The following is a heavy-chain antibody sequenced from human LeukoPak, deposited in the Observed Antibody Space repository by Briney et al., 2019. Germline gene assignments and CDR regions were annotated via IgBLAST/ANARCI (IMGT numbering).Heavy chain of an antibody. CDR1: GFIFSSYA. D-gene: IGHD1/OR15-1a*01. V-gene: IGHV3-53*01. CDR2: IYSGGST. J-gene: IGHJ4*02. Sequence: GGSLRLSCAASGFIFSSYAMSWVRQAPGKGLEWVSVIYSGGSTYYADSVKGRFTISRDNSKNTLYLQMNSLRAEDTAVYYCARDDGTIDYWGQGTLVTVSS. CDR3: ARDDGTIDY.